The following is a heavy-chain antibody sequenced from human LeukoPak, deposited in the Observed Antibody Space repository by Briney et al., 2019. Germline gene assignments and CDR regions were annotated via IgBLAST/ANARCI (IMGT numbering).Heavy chain of an antibody. J-gene: IGHJ4*02. V-gene: IGHV3-23*01. CDR2: ISGSGGST. D-gene: IGHD3-16*01. CDR1: GFTFSSYA. CDR3: AKGYYDYVLGSYYFDY. Sequence: GGSLRLSCAASGFTFSSYAMSWVRQAPGKGLEWVSAISGSGGSTYYADSVKGRFTISRDNSRDTLYLQMNSLRAEDTAVYYCAKGYYDYVLGSYYFDYWGQGTLVTVSS.